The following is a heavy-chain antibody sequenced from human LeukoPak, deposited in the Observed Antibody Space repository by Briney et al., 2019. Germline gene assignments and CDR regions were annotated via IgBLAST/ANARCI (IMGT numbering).Heavy chain of an antibody. CDR1: GFTFSRYW. J-gene: IGHJ4*02. Sequence: GGSLRLSCAASGFTFSRYWMSWVRQAPGKGLEWVANIRQDGSEKYFVDSVKGRFTISRDNAKNSLYLQMNSLRAEDTAVYYRARVSDFWSGDYFDYWGQGTLVTVSS. V-gene: IGHV3-7*01. CDR3: ARVSDFWSGDYFDY. CDR2: IRQDGSEK. D-gene: IGHD3-3*01.